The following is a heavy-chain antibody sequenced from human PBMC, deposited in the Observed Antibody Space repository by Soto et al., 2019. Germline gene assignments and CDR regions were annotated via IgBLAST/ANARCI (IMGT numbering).Heavy chain of an antibody. CDR1: GFTFSRVW. V-gene: IGHV3-30-3*01. Sequence: GGSLRLSCAASGFTFSRVWMSWVRQAPGKGLEWVAGISHDGSSQHYAGSVKGRFTISRDNSRSTLNLEMNSLTDEDTAVYHCATEDESSGHAGTFHHWGQGTLVTVSS. CDR2: ISHDGSSQ. J-gene: IGHJ1*01. D-gene: IGHD3-22*01. CDR3: ATEDESSGHAGTFHH.